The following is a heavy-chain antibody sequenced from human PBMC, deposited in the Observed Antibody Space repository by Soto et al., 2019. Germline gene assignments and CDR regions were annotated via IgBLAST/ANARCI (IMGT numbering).Heavy chain of an antibody. CDR3: AKVSVVVLAAGDWFDP. D-gene: IGHD2-15*01. V-gene: IGHV3-23*01. Sequence: EVQLLESGGGLVQPGGSLRLSCAASGFSFSTYAMTWVRQAPGKGLERVSGISGNSGSTYYADSVKGRFTVSRDNSKNTVYLQMNSLRGDDTAVYYCAKVSVVVLAAGDWFDPWGQGTLVTVSS. J-gene: IGHJ5*02. CDR1: GFSFSTYA. CDR2: ISGNSGST.